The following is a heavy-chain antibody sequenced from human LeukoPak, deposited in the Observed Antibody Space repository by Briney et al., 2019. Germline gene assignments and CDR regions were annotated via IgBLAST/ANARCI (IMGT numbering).Heavy chain of an antibody. J-gene: IGHJ4*02. V-gene: IGHV4-38-2*01. CDR3: ARAGYCSGGSCSYFYYFDY. Sequence: PSETLSLTCAVSGYSISSGYYWGWIRQPPGKGLEWIGRIYHSGSTYYNPSLKSRVTISVDTSKNQFSLKLSSVTAADTAVYYCARAGYCSGGSCSYFYYFDYWGQGTLVTVSS. D-gene: IGHD2-15*01. CDR1: GYSISSGYY. CDR2: IYHSGST.